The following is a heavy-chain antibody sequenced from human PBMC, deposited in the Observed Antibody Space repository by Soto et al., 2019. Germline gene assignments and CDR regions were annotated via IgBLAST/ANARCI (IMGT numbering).Heavy chain of an antibody. CDR3: ASVRIAAAAYGMDV. V-gene: IGHV3-11*06. CDR2: ISSSSSYT. CDR1: GFTFSDYY. Sequence: PGGSLRLSCAASGFTFSDYYMSWIRQAPGKGLEWVSYISSSSSYTNYADSVKGRFTISRDKAKNSLYLQMNSLRAEDTAVYYCASVRIAAAAYGMDVWGQGTTVTVSS. J-gene: IGHJ6*02. D-gene: IGHD6-13*01.